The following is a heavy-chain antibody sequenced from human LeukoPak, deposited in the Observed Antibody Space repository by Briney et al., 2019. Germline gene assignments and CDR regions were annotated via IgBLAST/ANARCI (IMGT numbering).Heavy chain of an antibody. CDR3: ARAPTFFGVDPEQTHFDP. CDR1: GYTFVSYG. V-gene: IGHV1-18*01. CDR2: ISGHNGNR. Sequence: ASVKVSCKASGYTFVSYGITWVRQAPGQGLEWMGWISGHNGNRKTAQNFQGRVTMTTDSSTSTAFMELGSLRSDDTAVYYCARAPTFFGVDPEQTHFDPGGQGPLVIVSS. J-gene: IGHJ5*02. D-gene: IGHD3-3*01.